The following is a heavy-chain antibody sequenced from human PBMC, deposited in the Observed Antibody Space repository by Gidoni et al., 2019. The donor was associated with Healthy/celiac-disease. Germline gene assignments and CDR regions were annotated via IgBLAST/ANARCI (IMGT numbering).Heavy chain of an antibody. D-gene: IGHD3-3*01. CDR3: ARDRDFWSGYYIFDY. Sequence: QVQLVESGGGVVQPGGSLRLSCAASGFTFSSYGMHWVRQAPGKGLEWVAVIWYDGSNKYYADSVKGRFTISRDNSKNTLYLQMNSLRAEDTAVYYCARDRDFWSGYYIFDYWGQGTLVTVSS. CDR1: GFTFSSYG. CDR2: IWYDGSNK. V-gene: IGHV3-33*01. J-gene: IGHJ4*02.